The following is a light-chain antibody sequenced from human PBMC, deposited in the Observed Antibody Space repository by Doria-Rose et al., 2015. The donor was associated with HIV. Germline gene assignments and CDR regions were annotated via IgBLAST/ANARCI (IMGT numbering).Light chain of an antibody. V-gene: IGKV3-15*01. CDR1: QSVSSN. J-gene: IGKJ5*01. Sequence: EIVMTQSPATLSVSPGERATLSCRASQSVSSNLAWYQEKVGQAPRLLIYGASTRATGIPARFSGSGSGTEFTLTISSLQSEDFAVYYCQQYHNWPPEITGGQGERRESK. CDR3: QQYHNWPPEIT. CDR2: GAS.